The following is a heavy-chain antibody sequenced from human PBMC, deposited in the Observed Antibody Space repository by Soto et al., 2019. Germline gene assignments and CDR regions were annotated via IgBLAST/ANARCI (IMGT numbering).Heavy chain of an antibody. CDR2: ISSSSSSM. J-gene: IGHJ6*02. Sequence: SGGSLRLSCAASGFTFSSYSMNWVRQAPGKGLEWVSYISSSSSSMYYADSVKGRFIVSRDNAKNSLYLQLNSLTDEDTAVYYCARDPVAGENYYYYYYYGMDVWGQGTTVTVSS. CDR3: ARDPVAGENYYYYYYYGMDV. V-gene: IGHV3-48*02. CDR1: GFTFSSYS. D-gene: IGHD6-19*01.